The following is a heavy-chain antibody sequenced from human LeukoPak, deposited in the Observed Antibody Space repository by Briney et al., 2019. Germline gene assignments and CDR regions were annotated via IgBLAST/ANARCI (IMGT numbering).Heavy chain of an antibody. Sequence: GGSLRLSCAASRFTFSSYATSWVRQAPGKGLEWVSAISGSGGSTYYADSVKGRFTISRDNSKNTLYLQMNSLRAEDTAVYYCAKLPIFTIFGVVTPFDYWGQGTLVTVSS. CDR1: RFTFSSYA. D-gene: IGHD3-3*01. J-gene: IGHJ4*02. CDR3: AKLPIFTIFGVVTPFDY. V-gene: IGHV3-23*01. CDR2: ISGSGGST.